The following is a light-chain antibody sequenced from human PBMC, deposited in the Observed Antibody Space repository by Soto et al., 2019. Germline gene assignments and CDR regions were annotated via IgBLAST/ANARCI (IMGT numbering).Light chain of an antibody. CDR1: SSDVGGYNY. CDR2: EVS. V-gene: IGLV2-14*01. J-gene: IGLJ2*01. CDR3: SSYPSSSTLVV. Sequence: QSALTQPASVSGSPGQSITISCTGTSSDVGGYNYVSWYQQHPGKAPKLMIYEVSNRPSGVSNRFSGSKSGNTASLTISGLQAEDEADYYCSSYPSSSTLVVFGGGTKVTVL.